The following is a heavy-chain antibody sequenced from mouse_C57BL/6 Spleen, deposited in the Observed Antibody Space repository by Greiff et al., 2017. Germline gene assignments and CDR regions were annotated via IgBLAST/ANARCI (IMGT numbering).Heavy chain of an antibody. V-gene: IGHV1-85*01. J-gene: IGHJ1*03. CDR3: ARCITTVVARGYFDV. D-gene: IGHD1-1*01. CDR2: IYPRDGST. Sequence: VKLVESGPELVKPGASVKLSCKASGYTFTSYDINWVKQRPGQGLEWIGWIYPRDGSTKYNEKFKGKATLTVDTSSSTAYMELHSLTSEDSAVYFCARCITTVVARGYFDVWGTGTTVTVSS. CDR1: GYTFTSYD.